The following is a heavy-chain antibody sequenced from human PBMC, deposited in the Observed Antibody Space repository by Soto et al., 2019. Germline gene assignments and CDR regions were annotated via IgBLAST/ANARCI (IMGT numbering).Heavy chain of an antibody. CDR3: ARTAAAGEYDDFDY. V-gene: IGHV3-74*01. Sequence: GGSLRLSCAASGFTFSSYWMHWVRQAPGKGLVWVSRINSDGSSTSYADSVKGRFTISRDNAKNTLYLQMNSLRAEDTAVYYCARTAAAGEYDDFDYWGQGTLVTVSS. J-gene: IGHJ4*02. CDR2: INSDGSST. D-gene: IGHD6-13*01. CDR1: GFTFSSYW.